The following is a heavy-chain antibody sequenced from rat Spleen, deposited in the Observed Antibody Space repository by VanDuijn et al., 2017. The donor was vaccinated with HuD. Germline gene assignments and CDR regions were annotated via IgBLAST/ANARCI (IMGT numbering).Heavy chain of an antibody. Sequence: EVQLVESDGGLVQPGRSLKLSCAASGFISSDHYVAWVRQAPTKGLEWVATINYDGRSTFYRDSVRARFTISRDNAKSILYLQMDSLRSEDTATYYCTTYSNWFTSWGQGTLVTVSS. V-gene: IGHV5-20*01. CDR1: GFISSDHY. CDR2: INYDGRST. CDR3: TTYSNWFTS. J-gene: IGHJ3*01.